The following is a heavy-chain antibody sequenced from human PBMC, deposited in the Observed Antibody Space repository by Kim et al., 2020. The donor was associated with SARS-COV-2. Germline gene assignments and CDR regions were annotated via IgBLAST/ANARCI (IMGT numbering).Heavy chain of an antibody. CDR3: ARGARRFGYGSGSYRYNW. J-gene: IGHJ5*01. CDR1: GGSFSGYY. CDR2: INHSGST. Sequence: SETLSLTCAVYGGSFSGYYWSWIRQPPGKGLEWIGEINHSGSTNYNPSLKSRGTISVDTAKNQFSLKLSSVTAADTAAYYCARGARRFGYGSGSYRYNW. D-gene: IGHD3-10*01. V-gene: IGHV4-34*01.